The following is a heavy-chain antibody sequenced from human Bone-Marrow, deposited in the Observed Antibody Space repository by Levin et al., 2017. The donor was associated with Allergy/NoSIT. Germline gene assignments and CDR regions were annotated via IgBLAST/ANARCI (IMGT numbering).Heavy chain of an antibody. CDR1: GGSFSGYY. Sequence: SETLSLTCAVYGGSFSGYYWSWIRQPPGKGLEWIGEINHSGSTNYNPSLKSRVTISVDTSKNQFSLKLSSVTAADTAVYYCARGLARIAAAGTFGWFDPWGQGTLVTVSS. CDR2: INHSGST. J-gene: IGHJ5*02. CDR3: ARGLARIAAAGTFGWFDP. D-gene: IGHD6-13*01. V-gene: IGHV4-34*01.